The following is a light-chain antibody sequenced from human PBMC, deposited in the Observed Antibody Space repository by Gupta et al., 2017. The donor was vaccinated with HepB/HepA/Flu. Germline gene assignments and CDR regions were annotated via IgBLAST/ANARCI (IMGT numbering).Light chain of an antibody. CDR1: KIGSKS. V-gene: IGLV3-21*03. Sequence: SSVLPQTPSVSVAPGTTARITCGGNKIGSKSVDWYQQKPGQAPVLIVYDDRVRHSGIPERFSGSNSGSTATMTSSRVEGGDEADYYCQVWDTSSDNVVFGGGTKLTVL. CDR3: QVWDTSSDNVV. J-gene: IGLJ2*01. CDR2: DDR.